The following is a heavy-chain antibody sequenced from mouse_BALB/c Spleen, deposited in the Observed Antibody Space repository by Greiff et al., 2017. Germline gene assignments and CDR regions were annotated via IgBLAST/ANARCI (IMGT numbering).Heavy chain of an antibody. D-gene: IGHD4-1*01. J-gene: IGHJ3*01. CDR2: IWTGGGT. V-gene: IGHV2-9-2*01. CDR1: GFSLTSYD. Sequence: VQLQQSGPGLVAPSQSLSITCTVSGFSLTSYDISWIRQPPGKGLEWLGVIWTGGGTNYNSAFMSRLSISKDNSKSQVFLKMNSLQTDDTAIYYCGRGGAGTASFAYWGQGTLVTVSA. CDR3: GRGGAGTASFAY.